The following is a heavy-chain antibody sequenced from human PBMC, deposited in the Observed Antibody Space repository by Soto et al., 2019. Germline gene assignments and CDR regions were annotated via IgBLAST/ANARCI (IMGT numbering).Heavy chain of an antibody. CDR1: GYSISSGYY. CDR3: ARGITGTRGRGDY. D-gene: IGHD1-7*01. V-gene: IGHV4-38-2*01. Sequence: SETLSLTCAVSGYSISSGYYWGWIRQPPGKGLEWIGSIYHSGSTYYNPSLKSRVTISVDTSKNQFSLKLSSVTAADTAVYYCARGITGTRGRGDYWGQGTLVTISS. J-gene: IGHJ4*02. CDR2: IYHSGST.